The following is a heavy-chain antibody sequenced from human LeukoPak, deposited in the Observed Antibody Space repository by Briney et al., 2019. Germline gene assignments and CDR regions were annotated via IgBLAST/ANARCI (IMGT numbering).Heavy chain of an antibody. J-gene: IGHJ5*02. Sequence: GGSLRLSCAASGFTFSSYSMNWVRQAPGKGLEWVSSISSSSSYIYYADSVKGRFTISRANAKNSRYLQMNSLRAEDTAVYYCARDGSIAAEQVRNWFDPWGEGTLVTVSS. CDR3: ARDGSIAAEQVRNWFDP. CDR2: ISSSSSYI. D-gene: IGHD6-13*01. V-gene: IGHV3-21*01. CDR1: GFTFSSYS.